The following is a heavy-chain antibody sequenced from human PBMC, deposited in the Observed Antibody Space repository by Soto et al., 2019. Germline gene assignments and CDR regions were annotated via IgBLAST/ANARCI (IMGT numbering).Heavy chain of an antibody. D-gene: IGHD3-9*01. CDR2: IKSKTDGGTT. CDR1: ECTCSNVG. J-gene: IGHJ3*02. V-gene: IGHV3-15*07. Sequence: RLSWAASECTCSNVGMNWVRQAQEKGLKWVGRIKSKTDGGTTDYAAPVKGRFTISRDDSKNTLYLQMNSLKTEDTAVYYFTTEGYYDILAGTLDAFDIWGQGTMVTVSS. CDR3: TTEGYYDILAGTLDAFDI.